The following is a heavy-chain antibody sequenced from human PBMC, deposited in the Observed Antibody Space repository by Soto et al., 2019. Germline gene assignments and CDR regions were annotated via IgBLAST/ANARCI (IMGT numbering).Heavy chain of an antibody. D-gene: IGHD2-2*02. CDR2: ISSSSYI. CDR3: ARVGEGYCSSTSCYKGFYYYGMDV. V-gene: IGHV3-21*01. J-gene: IGHJ6*02. Sequence: GGSLRLSCAASGFTFSSYSMNWVRQAPGKGLEWVSSISSSSYIYYADSVKGRFTISRDNAKNSLYLQMNSLRAEDTAVYYCARVGEGYCSSTSCYKGFYYYGMDVWGQWTPVTVSS. CDR1: GFTFSSYS.